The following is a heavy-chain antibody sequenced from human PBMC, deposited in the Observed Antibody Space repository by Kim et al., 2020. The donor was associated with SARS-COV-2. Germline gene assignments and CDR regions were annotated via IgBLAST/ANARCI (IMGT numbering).Heavy chain of an antibody. CDR1: GFTFSDYY. V-gene: IGHV3-11*01. CDR3: ATPDGTTVVTR. Sequence: GGSLRLSCAASGFTFSDYYMNWIRQAPGKGLEWVSYISSSGSTIYYADAVKGRFTISRDNAKNSLYLQMHSLRAEDTVVYYCATPDGTTVVTRWGQGTLVNVS. CDR2: ISSSGSTI. J-gene: IGHJ4*02. D-gene: IGHD4-17*01.